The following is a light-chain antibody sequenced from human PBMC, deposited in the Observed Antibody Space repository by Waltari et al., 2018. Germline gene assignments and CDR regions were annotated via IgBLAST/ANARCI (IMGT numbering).Light chain of an antibody. V-gene: IGKV1-5*03. J-gene: IGKJ4*01. CDR3: QHYSRYPPT. CDR2: KAS. Sequence: DIEMTQSPSTLSASVGDRVTITCRASQSISNWLAWYQQKPWKAPKILIYKASSLQTDVPSRFSCSGSGTEFTLTISSLQPDDFATFYCQHYSRYPPTFGGGTKVEIK. CDR1: QSISNW.